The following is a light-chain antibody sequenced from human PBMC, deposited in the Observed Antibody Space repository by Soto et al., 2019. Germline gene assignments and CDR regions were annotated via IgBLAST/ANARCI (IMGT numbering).Light chain of an antibody. CDR3: ATWDDSLNAWV. Sequence: QLVLTQPPSASGTPGQRVTISCSGRNSNIGSYTVNWYLQLPGTAPKLLIYSDNQRPSGVPDRFSGSKSGTSASLAISGLQSEDEADYYYATWDDSLNAWVFGGGTKLTVL. CDR1: NSNIGSYT. V-gene: IGLV1-44*01. CDR2: SDN. J-gene: IGLJ3*02.